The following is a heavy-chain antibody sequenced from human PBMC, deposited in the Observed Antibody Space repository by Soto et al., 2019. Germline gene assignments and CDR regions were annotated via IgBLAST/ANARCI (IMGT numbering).Heavy chain of an antibody. J-gene: IGHJ4*02. V-gene: IGHV1-18*01. Sequence: QVQLVQSGAEVKKPGASVKVSCKASGYTFASYAIXWMRQAPGQGLEWMGWISAYNGNTXXAQKLQGRVTMTTDTXXXXXXXXXXXXRSDDTXVYYCARDPPPPDYWGQGTLVTVSS. CDR3: ARDPPPPDY. CDR2: ISAYNGNT. CDR1: GYTFASYA.